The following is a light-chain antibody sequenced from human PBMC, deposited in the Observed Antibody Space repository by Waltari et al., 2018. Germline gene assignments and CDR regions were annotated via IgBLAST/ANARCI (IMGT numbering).Light chain of an antibody. J-gene: IGKJ1*01. Sequence: DIVMTQSPDSLAVSLGERATINCKSSQTVLYRDNNKNYLTWYQQKPGQPPKLLFSWASIRESGVPDRLSASGSGTDFTLTISSLQAEDVAVYYCHQHYTTLWTFGQGTKVEIK. CDR1: QTVLYRDNNKNY. CDR2: WAS. V-gene: IGKV4-1*01. CDR3: HQHYTTLWT.